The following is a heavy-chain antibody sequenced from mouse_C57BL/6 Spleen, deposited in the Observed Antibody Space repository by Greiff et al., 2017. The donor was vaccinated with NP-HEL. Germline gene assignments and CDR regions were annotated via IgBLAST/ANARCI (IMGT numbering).Heavy chain of an antibody. J-gene: IGHJ2*01. V-gene: IGHV1-52*01. CDR2: IDPSDSET. D-gene: IGHD1-1*01. CDR3: ARSDTTVVATYYLDY. CDR1: GYTFNSYW. Sequence: QVQLQQPGAELVRPGSSVKLSCKASGYTFNSYWMHWVKQRPIQGLEWIGNIDPSDSETQYNQKFKDKATLTVDNSYSTAYMQLSSLTSEDSAVYYCARSDTTVVATYYLDYWGQGTTLTVSS.